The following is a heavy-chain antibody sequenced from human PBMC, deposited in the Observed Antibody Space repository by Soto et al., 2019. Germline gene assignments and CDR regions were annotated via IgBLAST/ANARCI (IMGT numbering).Heavy chain of an antibody. J-gene: IGHJ4*02. D-gene: IGHD2-8*01. Sequence: WGSLRLSCAASGFSFSTYTMSWVRRAPGKGLEWVSAISGSGGSPSYADSVQGRFTISRDNPKKTLYLQMNSLRAEDTAVYYCAKARCTTSNCYVPDYWGQGTLVNVSS. CDR3: AKARCTTSNCYVPDY. V-gene: IGHV3-23*01. CDR1: GFSFSTYT. CDR2: ISGSGGSP.